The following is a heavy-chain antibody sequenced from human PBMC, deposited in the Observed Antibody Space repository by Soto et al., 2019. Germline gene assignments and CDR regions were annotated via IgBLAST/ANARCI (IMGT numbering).Heavy chain of an antibody. D-gene: IGHD2-2*01. V-gene: IGHV3-33*01. Sequence: ESGGGVVQPGRSLRLSCAASGFTFSSYGMHWVRQAPGKGLEWVAVIWYDGSNKYYADSVKGRFTISRDNSKNTLYLQMTSLRAEDTAVYYCASRSPALDYWGHGTLVSVSS. CDR2: IWYDGSNK. J-gene: IGHJ4*01. CDR1: GFTFSSYG. CDR3: ASRSPALDY.